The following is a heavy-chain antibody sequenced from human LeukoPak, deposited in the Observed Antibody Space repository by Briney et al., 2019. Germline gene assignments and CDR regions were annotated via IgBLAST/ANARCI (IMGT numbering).Heavy chain of an antibody. CDR1: GRSFSGYY. V-gene: IGHV4-34*01. Sequence: SETLSLTCAVYGRSFSGYYWSWIRQPPGKGLEWIGEINHSGSTNYNPSLKSRVTISVDTSKNQFSLKLSSVTAADTAVYYCARSRSLDVWGQGTTVTVSS. CDR2: INHSGST. CDR3: ARSRSLDV. J-gene: IGHJ6*02.